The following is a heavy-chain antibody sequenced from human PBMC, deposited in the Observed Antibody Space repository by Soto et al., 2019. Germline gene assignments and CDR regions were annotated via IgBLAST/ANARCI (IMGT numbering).Heavy chain of an antibody. D-gene: IGHD3-16*01. CDR2: INPSGGST. V-gene: IGHV1-46*01. CDR3: ARTCSRAHRAYRDY. CDR1: GYTFTSYW. Sequence: SVKVSCKSSGYTFTSYWMHWVRQAPGQGLEWLGVINPSGGSTTYAEKFQGRVSMTRDTSTSTVYMELSSLRSDDTAVYYCARTCSRAHRAYRDYWSHGTPV. J-gene: IGHJ4*01.